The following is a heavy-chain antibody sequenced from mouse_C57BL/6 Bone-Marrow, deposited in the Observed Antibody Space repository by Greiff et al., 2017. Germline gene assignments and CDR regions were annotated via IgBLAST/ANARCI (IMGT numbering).Heavy chain of an antibody. V-gene: IGHV1-74*01. D-gene: IGHD1-1*01. CDR3: ARTLYGSRNYFDY. J-gene: IGHJ2*01. CDR1: GYSFTHFW. Sequence: QVQLQQSGAELVRPGTSVKLSCKASGYSFTHFWMNWVKQRPGQGLEWLAMIHPSDSETRLNQKFKDRAKLTVDKSSNPAYMQLASPTSEDSAVYYCARTLYGSRNYFDYWGQGTALTVSS. CDR2: IHPSDSET.